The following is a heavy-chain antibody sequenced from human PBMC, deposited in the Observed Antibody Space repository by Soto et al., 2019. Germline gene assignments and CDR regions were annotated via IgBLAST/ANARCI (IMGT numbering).Heavy chain of an antibody. CDR3: ARESAPGIAAAGTLVGWFDP. V-gene: IGHV3-48*03. CDR1: GFTFSSYE. CDR2: ISSSGSTI. Sequence: GGSLRLSCAASGFTFSSYEMNWVRQAPGKGLEWVSYISSSGSTIYYADSVKGRFTISRDNAKNSLYLQMNSLRAEDTAVYYCARESAPGIAAAGTLVGWFDPWGQGTLVTVSS. J-gene: IGHJ5*02. D-gene: IGHD6-13*01.